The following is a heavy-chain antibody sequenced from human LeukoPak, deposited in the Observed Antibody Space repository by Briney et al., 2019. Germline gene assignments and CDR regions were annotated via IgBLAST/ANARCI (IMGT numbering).Heavy chain of an antibody. CDR2: IYYSGST. Sequence: SETLSLTCTVSGGSISSYYWSWIRQPPGKGLEWIGYIYYSGSTNYNPSLKSRVTISADTSKNQSSLKLSSVTAADTAVYYCAREKEATFDYWGQGALVTVSS. V-gene: IGHV4-59*01. CDR3: AREKEATFDY. D-gene: IGHD5-12*01. CDR1: GGSISSYY. J-gene: IGHJ4*02.